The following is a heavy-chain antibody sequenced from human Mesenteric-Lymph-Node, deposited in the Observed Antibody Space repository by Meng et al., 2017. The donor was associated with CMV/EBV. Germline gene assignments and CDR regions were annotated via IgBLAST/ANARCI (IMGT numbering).Heavy chain of an antibody. CDR3: ARRPVAGPDF. J-gene: IGHJ4*02. Sequence: LSGAASGFTFSDYYMAWIRQAPGKGLEWVSYISSGGTLMYYADSVKGRFAISRDNAKRSLFLQMNSLRDEDTAVYYCARRPVAGPDFWGQGTLVTVSS. V-gene: IGHV3-11*01. CDR2: ISSGGTLM. D-gene: IGHD6-19*01. CDR1: GFTFSDYY.